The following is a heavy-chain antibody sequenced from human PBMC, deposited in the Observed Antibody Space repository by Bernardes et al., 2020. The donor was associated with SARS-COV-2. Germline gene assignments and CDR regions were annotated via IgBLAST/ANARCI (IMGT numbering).Heavy chain of an antibody. CDR1: GITVSSDS. CDR2: IYGGGTT. CDR3: AREEDYFDSSGYYSYFDY. D-gene: IGHD3-22*01. J-gene: IGHJ4*02. Sequence: GSLRLSCAASGITVSSDSISWVRQAPGKGLEWVSVIYGGGTTDYADSVKGRFTISRDNSKNMVYLQMNRLRAEDTAVYYCAREEDYFDSSGYYSYFDYWGQGTLVTVSS. V-gene: IGHV3-66*02.